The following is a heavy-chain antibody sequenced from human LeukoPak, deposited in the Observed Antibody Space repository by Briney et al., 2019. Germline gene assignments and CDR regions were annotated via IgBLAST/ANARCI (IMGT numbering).Heavy chain of an antibody. Sequence: PSETLSLTCAVYGGSFSGYYWSWIRQPPGKGLEWIGEINHSGSTNYNPSLKSRVTISVDTSKNQFSLKLSSVTAADTAMYYCVRAGGYQGAFDIWGQGTMVTVSS. CDR2: INHSGST. CDR1: GGSFSGYY. V-gene: IGHV4-34*01. J-gene: IGHJ3*02. CDR3: VRAGGYQGAFDI. D-gene: IGHD3-22*01.